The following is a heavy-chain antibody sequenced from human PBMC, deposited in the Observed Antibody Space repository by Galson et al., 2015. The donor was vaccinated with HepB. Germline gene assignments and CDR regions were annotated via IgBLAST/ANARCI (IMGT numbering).Heavy chain of an antibody. D-gene: IGHD5-18*01. Sequence: SVKVSCKASGDTFTSSGTSWVRQAPGQGLEWMGWITGYNGATNYAQKFQGRVTITTDASTRTVYMEVRSLRYDDTAVYYCARDLDGYTYGFLIWGLGTLVTVSS. V-gene: IGHV1-18*01. CDR1: GDTFTSSG. J-gene: IGHJ4*02. CDR2: ITGYNGAT. CDR3: ARDLDGYTYGFLI.